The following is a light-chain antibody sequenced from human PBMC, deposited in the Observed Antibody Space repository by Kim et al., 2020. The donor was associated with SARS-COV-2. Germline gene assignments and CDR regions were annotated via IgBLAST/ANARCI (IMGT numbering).Light chain of an antibody. CDR1: QSVSSW. J-gene: IGKJ4*01. CDR3: QQYDSYPLT. V-gene: IGKV1-5*03. Sequence: DIQMTQSPSTLSASVGDRVTITCRASQSVSSWLAWYQQKPGKAPKLLIYKASSLESGVPSRFSGSGSGTEFTLSTSSLQPDDFATYYCQQYDSYPLTFGGGTKVDIK. CDR2: KAS.